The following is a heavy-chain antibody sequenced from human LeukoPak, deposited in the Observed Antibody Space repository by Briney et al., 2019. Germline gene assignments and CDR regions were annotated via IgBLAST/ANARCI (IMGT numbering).Heavy chain of an antibody. J-gene: IGHJ4*01. Sequence: GGSLRLSCAASGFTFSSYAMHWVRQAPGKGLEWVAVISYDGSNKYYADSVKGRFTISRDNAKNTLYLQMNSLRAEDTAVYYCARDGAYSTIFYWGQGTLVTVSS. D-gene: IGHD3-3*01. CDR1: GFTFSSYA. CDR2: ISYDGSNK. V-gene: IGHV3-30-3*01. CDR3: ARDGAYSTIFY.